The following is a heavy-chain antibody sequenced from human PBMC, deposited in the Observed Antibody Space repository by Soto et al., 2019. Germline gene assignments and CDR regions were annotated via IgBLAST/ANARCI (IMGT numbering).Heavy chain of an antibody. V-gene: IGHV1-18*04. CDR1: GYSFSSYG. D-gene: IGHD3-3*01. CDR3: ANSYDSGFGP. Sequence: ASVKVSCKASGYSFSSYGISWVRQAPGQGLDWMGWISVNNGNTDYAPKFQGRVTMTTDTSTSTAYMELRSLRSDDTAVYYCANSYDSGFGPWGQGTLVTVSS. J-gene: IGHJ5*02. CDR2: ISVNNGNT.